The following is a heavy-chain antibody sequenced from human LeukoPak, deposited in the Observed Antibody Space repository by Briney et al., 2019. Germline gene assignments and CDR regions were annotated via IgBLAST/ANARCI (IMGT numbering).Heavy chain of an antibody. CDR1: GGSISSYY. D-gene: IGHD3-10*01. V-gene: IGHV4-59*01. CDR2: IYYSGST. Sequence: SETLSLTCTVSGGSISSYYLRWIRQPPGKGLEWIGYIYYSGSTNYNPSLKSRVNISVDTFKNQFSLKLSSVTAADTAVYYCARGFLGRVTFGRSNWFDPWGQGTLVTVSS. J-gene: IGHJ5*02. CDR3: ARGFLGRVTFGRSNWFDP.